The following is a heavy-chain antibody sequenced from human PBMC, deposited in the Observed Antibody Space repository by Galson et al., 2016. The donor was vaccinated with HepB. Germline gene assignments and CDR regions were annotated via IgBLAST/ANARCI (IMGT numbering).Heavy chain of an antibody. CDR2: LSFDESGK. CDR1: GFTLSDYA. V-gene: IGHV3-30-3*01. J-gene: IGHJ4*02. Sequence: SLRLSCATSGFTLSDYAMHWVRQAPGKGLEWVTVLSFDESGKYYADSVKGRFTISRDDSKNTLYLQINSLRVEDTAQYYCAKDGTYSSGWYPVDQWGRGTLATVSS. D-gene: IGHD6-19*01. CDR3: AKDGTYSSGWYPVDQ.